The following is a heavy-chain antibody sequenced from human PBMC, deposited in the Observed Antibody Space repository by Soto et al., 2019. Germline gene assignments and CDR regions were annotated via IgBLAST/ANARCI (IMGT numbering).Heavy chain of an antibody. CDR2: ISAYNGNT. V-gene: IGHV1-18*01. D-gene: IGHD2-2*01. J-gene: IGHJ4*02. CDR1: GYTFTNYG. Sequence: QVQLVQSGAEVKKPGASVKVSCKASGYTFTNYGISWVRQAPGQGLECMGWISAYNGNTKYAQKLQGRVTMTTDTSTSTAYMELRSLRSDDTAVYYCARVLVVVPVASLGVDYWGQGALVTVSS. CDR3: ARVLVVVPVASLGVDY.